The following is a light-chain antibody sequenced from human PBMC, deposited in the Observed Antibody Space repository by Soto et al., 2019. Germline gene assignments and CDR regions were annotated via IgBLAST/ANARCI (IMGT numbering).Light chain of an antibody. V-gene: IGLV2-8*01. J-gene: IGLJ2*01. CDR3: SSLKV. CDR1: SSDVGGDNY. CDR2: EVT. Sequence: QSALTQPPSASGSPGQSVTISCTGTSSDVGGDNYVSWYQQHPGKAPKLMIYEVTKRPSGVPDRFSGSKSGNTASQTVSGLQVEDEADYYCSSLKVFGGGTQLTVL.